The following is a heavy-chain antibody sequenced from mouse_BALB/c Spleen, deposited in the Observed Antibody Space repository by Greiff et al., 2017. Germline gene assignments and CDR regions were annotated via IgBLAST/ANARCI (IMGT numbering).Heavy chain of an antibody. CDR1: GYAFTNYL. V-gene: IGHV1-54*01. Sequence: QVHVKQSGAELVRPGTSVKVSCKASGYAFTNYLIEWVKQRPGQGLEWIGVINPGSGGTNYNEKFKGKATLTADKSSSTAYMQLSSLTSDDSAVYFCARREGLRDYWGQGTTLTVSS. J-gene: IGHJ2*01. CDR3: ARREGLRDY. CDR2: INPGSGGT. D-gene: IGHD2-4*01.